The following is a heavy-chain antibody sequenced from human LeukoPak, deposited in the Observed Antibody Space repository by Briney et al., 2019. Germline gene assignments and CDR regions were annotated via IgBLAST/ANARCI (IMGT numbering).Heavy chain of an antibody. CDR3: ARGGEQWLPPYWYFDL. V-gene: IGHV3-48*03. J-gene: IGHJ2*01. CDR2: ISSSGSTI. Sequence: GGSLRLSXAASGFTFSSYEMNWVRQAPGKGLEWDSYISSSGSTIYYADSVKGRFTISRDNAKNSLYLQMNSLRAEDTAVYYCARGGEQWLPPYWYFDLWGRGTLVTVSS. D-gene: IGHD6-19*01. CDR1: GFTFSSYE.